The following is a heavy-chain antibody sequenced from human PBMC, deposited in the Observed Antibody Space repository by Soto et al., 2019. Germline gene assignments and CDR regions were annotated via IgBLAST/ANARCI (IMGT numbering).Heavy chain of an antibody. CDR1: GGSISSGGYY. Sequence: SETLSLTCTVSGGSISSGGYYWSWIRQHPGKGLEWIGYIYYSGSTYYKPSIKSRVNISVETSKNQFYLKLNSVTAADTAVYYCARAWGSSSWQNWFDPWGQGTLVTVSS. CDR2: IYYSGST. D-gene: IGHD6-13*01. J-gene: IGHJ5*02. CDR3: ARAWGSSSWQNWFDP. V-gene: IGHV4-31*03.